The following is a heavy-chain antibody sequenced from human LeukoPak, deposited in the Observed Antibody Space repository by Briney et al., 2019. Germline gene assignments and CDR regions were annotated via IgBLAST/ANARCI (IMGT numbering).Heavy chain of an antibody. V-gene: IGHV3-21*04. CDR1: GFTFSSYS. J-gene: IGHJ6*03. Sequence: GGSLRLSCAASGFTFSSYSMNWVRQAPGKGLEWVSSISSSSSYIYYADSVKGRFTISRDNAKNSLYLQMNSLRAEDTAVYYCAKSRIAKYYYYMDVWGKGTTVTVSS. CDR3: AKSRIAKYYYYMDV. D-gene: IGHD6-13*01. CDR2: ISSSSSYI.